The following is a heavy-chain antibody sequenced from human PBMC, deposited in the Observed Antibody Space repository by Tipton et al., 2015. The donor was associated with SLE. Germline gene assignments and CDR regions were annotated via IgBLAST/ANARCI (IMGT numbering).Heavy chain of an antibody. CDR1: GGSISSYY. CDR2: IYDIGST. J-gene: IGHJ6*02. Sequence: TLSLTCTVSGGSISSYYWSWIRQPPGKGLEWIGYIYDIGSTNYNPSLKSRVTMSVDTSENQLSLKLTFVTAADTAVYYCARGYFYYYYAMDVWGQGTTVTVS. CDR3: ARGYFYYYYAMDV. V-gene: IGHV4-59*01.